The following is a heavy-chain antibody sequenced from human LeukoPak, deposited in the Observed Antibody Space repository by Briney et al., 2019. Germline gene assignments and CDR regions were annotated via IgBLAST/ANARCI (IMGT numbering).Heavy chain of an antibody. J-gene: IGHJ4*02. CDR2: ISGSGGST. V-gene: IGHV3-23*01. CDR3: AKDARVRGVITLDY. Sequence: GGSLRLSCADSGFTFSSYAMSWVRQAPGKGLEWVSAISGSGGSTYYADSVKGRFTISRDNSKNTLYLQMNSLRAEDTAVYYCAKDARVRGVITLDYWGQGTLVTVSS. D-gene: IGHD3-10*01. CDR1: GFTFSSYA.